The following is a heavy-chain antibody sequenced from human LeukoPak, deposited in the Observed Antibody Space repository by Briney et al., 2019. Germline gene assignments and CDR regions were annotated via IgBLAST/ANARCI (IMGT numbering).Heavy chain of an antibody. CDR2: IYYSGST. D-gene: IGHD6-6*01. V-gene: IGHV4-39*01. CDR3: HGGQLVLGDY. J-gene: IGHJ4*02. CDR1: GGSINSYY. Sequence: SETLSLTCTVSGGSINSYYWGWIRQPPGKGLEWIGSIYYSGSTYYNPSLKSRVTISVDTSKNQFSLKLSSVTAADTAVYYCHGGQLVLGDYWGQGTLVTVSS.